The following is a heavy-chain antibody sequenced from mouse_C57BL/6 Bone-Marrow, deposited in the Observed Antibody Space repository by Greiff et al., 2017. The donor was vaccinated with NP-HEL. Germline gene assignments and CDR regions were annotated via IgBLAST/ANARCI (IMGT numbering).Heavy chain of an antibody. CDR1: GFSLTSYG. V-gene: IGHV2-6*01. D-gene: IGHD2-2*01. CDR2: IWGVGST. Sequence: VQLQQSGPGLVAPSQSLSITCTVSGFSLTSYGVDWVRQSPGKGLEWLGVIWGVGSTNYNSALKSRLSISKDNAKSQVFLKMNSLQTDDTAMYYCATLYYGYCVTYWGQGTLVTVSA. J-gene: IGHJ3*01. CDR3: ATLYYGYCVTY.